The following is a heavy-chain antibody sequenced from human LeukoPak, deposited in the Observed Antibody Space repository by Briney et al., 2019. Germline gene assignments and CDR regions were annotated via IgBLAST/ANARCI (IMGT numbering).Heavy chain of an antibody. CDR1: GGSINSTVSF. CDR3: ASYCSSTSCSDAFDI. J-gene: IGHJ3*02. D-gene: IGHD2-2*01. Sequence: PSETLSLTCTVSGGSINSTVSFWGWIRQAPGKPLEWIGSVYHNGKTYYNPSFKSRGSISVDVSKSLFSLKLTSVTASDTAVYYCASYCSSTSCSDAFDIWGQGTMVTVSS. CDR2: VYHNGKT. V-gene: IGHV4-39*02.